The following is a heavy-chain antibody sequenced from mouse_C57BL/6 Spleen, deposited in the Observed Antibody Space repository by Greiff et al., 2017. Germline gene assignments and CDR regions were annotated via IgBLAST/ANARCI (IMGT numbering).Heavy chain of an antibody. Sequence: VKLQQPGAELVKPGASVKLSCKASGYTFPSYWMHWVKQRPGQGLEWIGMIHPNSGSTNYNEKFKSKATLTVDKSSSPAYMQLSSLTSEDSAVYYCYLLLAMDYWGQGTSVTVSS. CDR3: YLLLAMDY. CDR2: IHPNSGST. J-gene: IGHJ4*01. V-gene: IGHV1-64*01. D-gene: IGHD2-1*01. CDR1: GYTFPSYW.